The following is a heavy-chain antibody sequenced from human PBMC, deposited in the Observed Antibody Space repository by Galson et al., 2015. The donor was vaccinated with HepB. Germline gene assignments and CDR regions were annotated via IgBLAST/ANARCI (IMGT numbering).Heavy chain of an antibody. CDR2: TSYDGNNK. V-gene: IGHV3-30*15. CDR1: GFTFGSYA. J-gene: IGHJ3*02. Sequence: SLRLSCAASGFTFGSYAMHWVRQAPGKGLEWVAVTSYDGNNKHYADFLKGRFTISRDNSKNTMYLQISSLRADDTALYYCARGGQLWFGGDVFDIWGQGTMVTVSS. D-gene: IGHD5-18*01. CDR3: ARGGQLWFGGDVFDI.